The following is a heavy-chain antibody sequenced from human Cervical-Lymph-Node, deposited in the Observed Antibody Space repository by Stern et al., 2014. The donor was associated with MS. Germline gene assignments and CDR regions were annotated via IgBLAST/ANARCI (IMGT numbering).Heavy chain of an antibody. J-gene: IGHJ4*02. CDR3: AKPNDNSAWSRAFNY. V-gene: IGHV1-2*02. CDR2: INPYSSDT. D-gene: IGHD6-19*01. Sequence: QVQLVQSGAEVKKPGASVKVSCKAPEYIFTGSYIHWVRQAPGQGLEWMGWINPYSSDTNYAQNFQDRVTMTGDTSITTAFLELSRLRSDDTAVYCAKPNDNSAWSRAFNYWGQGTLVTVSS. CDR1: EYIFTGSY.